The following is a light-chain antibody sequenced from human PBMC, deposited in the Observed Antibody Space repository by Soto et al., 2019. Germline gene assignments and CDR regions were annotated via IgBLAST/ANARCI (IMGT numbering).Light chain of an antibody. V-gene: IGLV4-60*02. CDR3: ETWDSNTRV. CDR2: LEGSRSY. CDR1: SGHSSYI. J-gene: IGLJ2*01. Sequence: QAVVTQSSSASASLGSSVKLTCTLSSGHSSYIIAWHQQQPGKAPRYLMKLEGSRSYNKGSGVPDRFSGSSSGADRYLTISNLQFEDEANYYCETWDSNTRVFGGGTKLTVL.